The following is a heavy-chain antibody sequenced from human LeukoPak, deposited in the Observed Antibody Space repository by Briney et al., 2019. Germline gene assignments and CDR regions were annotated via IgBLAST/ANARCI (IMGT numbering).Heavy chain of an antibody. CDR3: ARVYYSSSYDYWYFDL. Sequence: SETLSLTCTVSGGSISNYYWSWIRQSPGKGLEWIGYIYYSGSTNYNPSLKRRVTISVDTSKNQFSLKLSSVTAADTAVYYCARVYYSSSYDYWYFDLWGRGTLVTVSS. CDR1: GGSISNYY. J-gene: IGHJ2*01. CDR2: IYYSGST. V-gene: IGHV4-59*01. D-gene: IGHD6-13*01.